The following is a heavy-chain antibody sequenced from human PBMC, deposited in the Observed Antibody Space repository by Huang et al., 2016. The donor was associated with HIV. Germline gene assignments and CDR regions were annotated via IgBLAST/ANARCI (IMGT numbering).Heavy chain of an antibody. D-gene: IGHD3-16*01. CDR3: AREVMISFGGPFDP. J-gene: IGHJ5*02. CDR2: INHVGNA. CDR1: GGSFRRHY. Sequence: QVQLQQWGAGLLKPSETLSLTCAVYGGSFRRHYWNWIRQSPGKGLEWIGQINHVGNANYNPSLERRVTMSVDTSKNQFSLKLTSVTGADTAMYYCAREVMISFGGPFDPWGQGTLVTVSS. V-gene: IGHV4-34*01.